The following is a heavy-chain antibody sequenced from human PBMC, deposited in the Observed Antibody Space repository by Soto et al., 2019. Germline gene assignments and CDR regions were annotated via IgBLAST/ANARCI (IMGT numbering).Heavy chain of an antibody. Sequence: GGSLRLSCAASGFTVSSNYMSWVRQAPGKGLEWVSVIYSGGSTYYADSVKGRFIISRDNSKNTLYLQMNSLRAEDTAVYYCARDRPPYYDILTSWGQGTLVTVSS. J-gene: IGHJ4*02. D-gene: IGHD3-9*01. CDR2: IYSGGST. V-gene: IGHV3-66*01. CDR3: ARDRPPYYDILTS. CDR1: GFTVSSNY.